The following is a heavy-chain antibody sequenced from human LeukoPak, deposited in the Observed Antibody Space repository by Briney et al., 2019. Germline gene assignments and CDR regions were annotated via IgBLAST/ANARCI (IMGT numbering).Heavy chain of an antibody. J-gene: IGHJ4*02. CDR3: ARGQDIVAFFDY. D-gene: IGHD2-15*01. CDR1: GFTVSSNY. Sequence: GGSLRLSCAASGFTVSSNYMSWVRQAPGKGLEWVSVIYSGGSTYYADSVKGRFTISRDNSKNTLYLQMNSLRAEDTAVYYCARGQDIVAFFDYWGQGTLVTVSS. CDR2: IYSGGST. V-gene: IGHV3-53*01.